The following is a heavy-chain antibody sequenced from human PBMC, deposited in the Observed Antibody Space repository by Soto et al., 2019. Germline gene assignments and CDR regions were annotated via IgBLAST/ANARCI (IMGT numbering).Heavy chain of an antibody. V-gene: IGHV1-3*01. CDR3: ARSSGYYYLEY. Sequence: QVQLVQSGAEVKKPGASVKVSCKASGYTFTNYAMHWVRQAPGQRLEWMGWINAGNGNTKYSQQFQGRVTITRDTSASTAYMELSSLRSEDTAVYYCARSSGYYYLEYWCQGTLVTVSS. J-gene: IGHJ4*02. CDR2: INAGNGNT. CDR1: GYTFTNYA. D-gene: IGHD3-22*01.